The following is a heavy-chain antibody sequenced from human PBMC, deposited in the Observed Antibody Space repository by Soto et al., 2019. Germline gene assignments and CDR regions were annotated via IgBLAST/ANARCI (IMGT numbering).Heavy chain of an antibody. CDR3: ARHQMGYPRGMRSGFDY. J-gene: IGHJ4*02. CDR1: GGSISSYY. Sequence: PSETLSLTCTVSGGSISSYYWSWIRQPPGKGLEWIGYIYYSGSTNYNPSLKSRVTISVDTSKNQFSLKLSSVTAADTAVYYCARHQMGYPRGMRSGFDYWGQGTLVTVSS. D-gene: IGHD1-26*01. CDR2: IYYSGST. V-gene: IGHV4-59*08.